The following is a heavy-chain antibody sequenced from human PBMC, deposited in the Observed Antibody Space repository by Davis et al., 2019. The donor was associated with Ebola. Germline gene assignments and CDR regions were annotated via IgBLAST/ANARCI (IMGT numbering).Heavy chain of an antibody. J-gene: IGHJ5*01. D-gene: IGHD1-26*01. V-gene: IGHV1-2*02. CDR3: AREAGATTRIYDS. CDR1: GYTFTGYY. Sequence: ASVKVSCKASGYTFTGYYMHWVRQAPGQGLEWMGWINPNSGGTNYAQKFQGRVTMTRDTSISTAYMELSRLRSDHTAVYYCAREAGATTRIYDSWGQGTLVTVSS. CDR2: INPNSGGT.